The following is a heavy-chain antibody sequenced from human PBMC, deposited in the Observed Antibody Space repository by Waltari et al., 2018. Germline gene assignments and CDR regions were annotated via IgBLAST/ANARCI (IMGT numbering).Heavy chain of an antibody. J-gene: IGHJ5*02. V-gene: IGHV1-69*13. CDR1: GGTFSSYA. Sequence: QVQLVQSGAEVKKPGSSVKVSCKASGGTFSSYAISWVRQAPGQGLEWMGGIIPIFGTANYAQKFQGRVTITADESTSTAYMELSSLRSEDTAVYYCASGPIQMTTVTTVAGWFDPWGQGTLVTVSS. CDR2: IIPIFGTA. CDR3: ASGPIQMTTVTTVAGWFDP. D-gene: IGHD4-17*01.